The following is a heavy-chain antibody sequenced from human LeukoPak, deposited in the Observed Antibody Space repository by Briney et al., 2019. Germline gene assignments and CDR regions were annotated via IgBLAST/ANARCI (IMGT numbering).Heavy chain of an antibody. V-gene: IGHV3-23*01. CDR1: GFTFSSYA. D-gene: IGHD6-13*01. CDR2: ISGSGGST. Sequence: PGGSLRLSCAASGFTFSSYAMSWVRQAPGKGLEWVSAISGSGGSTYYADSVKGRFTISRDNSKNTLYLQMNSLRAKDTAVYYCARVGFYSSSWFDYWGQGTLVTVSS. J-gene: IGHJ4*02. CDR3: ARVGFYSSSWFDY.